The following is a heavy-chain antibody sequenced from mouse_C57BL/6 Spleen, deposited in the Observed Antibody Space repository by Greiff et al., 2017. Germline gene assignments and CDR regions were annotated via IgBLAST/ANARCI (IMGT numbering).Heavy chain of an antibody. J-gene: IGHJ2*01. D-gene: IGHD2-4*01. Sequence: VQLQQSGAELVMPGASVKLSCKASGYTFTSYWMHWVKQRPGKGLEWIGRIYPGDGDTNYNGKFKGKATLTADKSSSTAYMQLSSLTSEDSAVYFCARSMITTLVDYWGQGTTLTVSS. CDR1: GYTFTSYW. CDR3: ARSMITTLVDY. V-gene: IGHV1-82*01. CDR2: IYPGDGDT.